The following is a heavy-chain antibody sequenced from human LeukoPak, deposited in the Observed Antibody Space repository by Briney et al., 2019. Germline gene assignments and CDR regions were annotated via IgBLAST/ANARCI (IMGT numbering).Heavy chain of an antibody. D-gene: IGHD6-19*01. CDR1: GGTFSSYA. V-gene: IGHV1-69*13. CDR3: ARTPRGGWYGSIDY. Sequence: SVKVSCKASGGTFSSYAISWVRQAPGQGLEWMGGIIPIFGTANYAQRFQGRVTITADESTSTAYMEQSSLRSEDTAVYYCARTPRGGWYGSIDYWGQGTLVTVSS. J-gene: IGHJ4*02. CDR2: IIPIFGTA.